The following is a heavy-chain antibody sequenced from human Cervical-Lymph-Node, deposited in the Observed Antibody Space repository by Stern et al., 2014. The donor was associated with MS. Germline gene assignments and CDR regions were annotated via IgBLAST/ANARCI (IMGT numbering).Heavy chain of an antibody. V-gene: IGHV2-5*02. CDR1: GFSLTTSGVG. CDR3: AHSSGYYDGYYFDY. CDR2: IYWDDDK. J-gene: IGHJ4*02. D-gene: IGHD3-22*01. Sequence: QVTLKESGPTLEKPTQTLTLTCTFSGFSLTTSGVGVVWIRQPPGKALEGLALIYWDDDKRYSPSLKSRLTITKDTSKNQVVLTMTNMDPVDTATYYCAHSSGYYDGYYFDYWGQGTLVTVSS.